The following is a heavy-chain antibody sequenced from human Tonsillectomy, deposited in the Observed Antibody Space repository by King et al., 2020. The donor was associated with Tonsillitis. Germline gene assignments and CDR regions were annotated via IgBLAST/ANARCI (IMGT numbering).Heavy chain of an antibody. J-gene: IGHJ5*02. CDR3: ARKLYYYVTGDLCWFDP. CDR2: INHDGNKK. D-gene: IGHD3-10*02. CDR1: GFTFSNSW. Sequence: VQLVESGGGLVQPGESLRLSCAASGFTFSNSWMSWVRQAPGKGLEWVSTINHDGNKKYYVDSVKGRFTISRDNAKNSLYLQMNSLSAENTAVYYCARKLYYYVTGDLCWFDPWGQGTLVTVSS. V-gene: IGHV3-7*03.